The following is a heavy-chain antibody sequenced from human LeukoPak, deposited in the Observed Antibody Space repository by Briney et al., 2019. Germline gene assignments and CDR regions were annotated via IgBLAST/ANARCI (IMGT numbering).Heavy chain of an antibody. V-gene: IGHV3-30*03. CDR1: GFTFSSYG. Sequence: GGSLRLSCAASGFTFSSYGMHWVRQAPGKGLEWVAVISYDGSNKYYADSVKGRFTISRDNAKNSLYLQMNSLRAEDTAVYYCARDGYNMIGFDYWGQGTLVTVSS. CDR3: ARDGYNMIGFDY. CDR2: ISYDGSNK. D-gene: IGHD5-24*01. J-gene: IGHJ4*02.